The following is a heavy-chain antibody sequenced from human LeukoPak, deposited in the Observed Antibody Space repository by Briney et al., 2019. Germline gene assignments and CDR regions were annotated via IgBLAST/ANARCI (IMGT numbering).Heavy chain of an antibody. CDR2: ISEDGRIK. CDR3: AKEVGARDAFDI. D-gene: IGHD1-26*01. J-gene: IGHJ3*02. V-gene: IGHV3-30*18. CDR1: GFAFSSCG. Sequence: GGSLLLSCAASGFAFSSCGIHGGRRAPGKGGEGVALISEDGRIKFYAASVKGRFTISGDNSKNTLYLQMNSLRAEDTAVYYCAKEVGARDAFDIWGQGTLVTVS.